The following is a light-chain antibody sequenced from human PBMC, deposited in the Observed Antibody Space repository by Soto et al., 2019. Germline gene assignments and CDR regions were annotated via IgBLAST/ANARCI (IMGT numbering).Light chain of an antibody. CDR1: QDIGNW. V-gene: IGKV1D-12*01. Sequence: DIQLTQSPSSVSASVGDRVTITCQAGQDIGNWLTWYQHKPGKAPKLLISDASSIQSGVPSRFSGSGSGTDFTLTISSLQPEDFATYYCQQSNSFPLTFGGGTKVEIK. CDR2: DAS. J-gene: IGKJ4*01. CDR3: QQSNSFPLT.